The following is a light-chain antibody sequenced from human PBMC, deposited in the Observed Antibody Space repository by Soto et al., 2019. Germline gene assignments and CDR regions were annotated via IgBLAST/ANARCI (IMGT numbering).Light chain of an antibody. CDR2: EVS. V-gene: IGKV2D-29*01. CDR3: MQRTHLTIT. CDR1: QGIGND. J-gene: IGKJ5*01. Sequence: MTQSPSSLSASVGERVTITCRASQGIGNDLGWYLQKRGQPPQLXIYEVSNRLSGVLDMFSGSGAGTDCTLKISRVEPEDVGVYSCMQRTHLTITFGQGTRLEIK.